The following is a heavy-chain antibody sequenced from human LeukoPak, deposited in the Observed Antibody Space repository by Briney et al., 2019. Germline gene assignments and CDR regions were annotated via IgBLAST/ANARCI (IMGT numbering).Heavy chain of an antibody. CDR3: ARGRIVVAPFGY. CDR1: GYTFTGYY. J-gene: IGHJ4*02. D-gene: IGHD3-22*01. V-gene: IGHV1-2*02. CDR2: INPNSGGA. Sequence: ASVKVSCKASGYTFTGYYMHWVRQAPGQGLEWMGWINPNSGGANYAQKFQGRVTMTRDTSISTAYMELSRLRSDDTAVYYCARGRIVVAPFGYWGQGTLVTVSS.